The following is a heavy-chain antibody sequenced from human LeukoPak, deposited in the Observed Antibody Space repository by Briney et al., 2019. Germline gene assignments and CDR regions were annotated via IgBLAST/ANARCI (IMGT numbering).Heavy chain of an antibody. J-gene: IGHJ4*02. CDR3: AHGTIAARWLYFDY. D-gene: IGHD6-13*01. CDR1: GFSLSTSGVG. V-gene: IGHV2-5*01. CDR2: IYWNDDK. Sequence: ESGPTLVNPTQPLTLTCTFSGFSLSTSGVGVGWIRQPPGKALEWLALIYWNDDKRYSPSLKSRLTITKDTSKNQVVLTMTNMDPVDTATYYCAHGTIAARWLYFDYWGQGTLVTVSS.